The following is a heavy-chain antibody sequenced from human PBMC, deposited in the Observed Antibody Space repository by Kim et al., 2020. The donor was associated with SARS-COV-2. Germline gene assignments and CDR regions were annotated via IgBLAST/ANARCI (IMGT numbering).Heavy chain of an antibody. CDR3: ARDPFITMILMAQRYYSGFDV. Sequence: SETLSLTCTVSGGSISSSSYYWGWIRQPPGKGLEWIGSIYYSGSTYYNPSLKSRVTISVDTSKNQFSLKLSSVTAADTAVYYCARDPFITMILMAQRYYSGFDVWGQRTTVTVSS. CDR2: IYYSGST. J-gene: IGHJ6*02. V-gene: IGHV4-39*02. CDR1: GGSISSSSYY. D-gene: IGHD3-22*01.